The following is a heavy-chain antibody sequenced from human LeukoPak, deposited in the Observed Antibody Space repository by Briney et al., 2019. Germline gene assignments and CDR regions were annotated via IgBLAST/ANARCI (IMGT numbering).Heavy chain of an antibody. D-gene: IGHD1-26*01. Sequence: ASVKVSCKASGYTFTSYGISWVRQAPGQGLEWMGWISAYNGNTNYAQKLQGRVTMTTDTSTSTAYMELRSLRSDDTAVYYCARWDYYYYYYYMDVWGKGTTVTISS. V-gene: IGHV1-18*01. J-gene: IGHJ6*03. CDR1: GYTFTSYG. CDR3: ARWDYYYYYYYMDV. CDR2: ISAYNGNT.